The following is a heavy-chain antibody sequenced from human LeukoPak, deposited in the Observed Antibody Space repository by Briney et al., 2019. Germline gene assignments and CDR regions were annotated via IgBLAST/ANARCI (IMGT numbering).Heavy chain of an antibody. CDR3: AKAPATSCRGAFCYPFDS. CDR2: TSSSDAGK. D-gene: IGHD2-15*01. V-gene: IGHV3-23*01. CDR1: GFSLSSYA. J-gene: IGHJ4*02. Sequence: GGSLRLSCTVSGFSLSSYALSWVRRAPGKGLEWVSATSSSDAGKYYADSVRGRFTISRDNSRNTMYLQMNSLRVEDAAVYYCAKAPATSCRGAFCYPFDSWGQGTLVTVSS.